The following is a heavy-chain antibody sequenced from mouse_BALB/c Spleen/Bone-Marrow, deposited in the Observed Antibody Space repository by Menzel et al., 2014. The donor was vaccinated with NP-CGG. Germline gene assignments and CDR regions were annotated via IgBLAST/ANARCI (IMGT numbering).Heavy chain of an antibody. J-gene: IGHJ4*01. CDR1: GYAFSSYW. Sequence: QVQLKESGAELVRPGSSVKISCKASGYAFSSYWMNWVKQRPGQGLEWIGQIYPGDGDTNYNGEFKGKATLTADKSSSTAYMQLSSLTSEDSAVYFCARWITTVVAPYVMDYWGQGTSVTVSS. CDR3: ARWITTVVAPYVMDY. D-gene: IGHD1-1*01. CDR2: IYPGDGDT. V-gene: IGHV1-80*01.